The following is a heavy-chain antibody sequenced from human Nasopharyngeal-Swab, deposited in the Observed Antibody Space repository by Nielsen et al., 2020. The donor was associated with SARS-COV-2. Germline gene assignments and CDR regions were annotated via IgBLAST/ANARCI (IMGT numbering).Heavy chain of an antibody. CDR2: ISSTSSYI. Sequence: GGSLRLSCAASGFTFSHYTMNWVRQAPGKGLEWVSSISSTSSYIFYADSVKGRFTISRDNAKNSLYLQMNSLRAEDTAVYYCAKDVDYDILTGSASNWGQGTLVTVSS. D-gene: IGHD3-9*01. CDR3: AKDVDYDILTGSASN. CDR1: GFTFSHYT. J-gene: IGHJ4*02. V-gene: IGHV3-21*01.